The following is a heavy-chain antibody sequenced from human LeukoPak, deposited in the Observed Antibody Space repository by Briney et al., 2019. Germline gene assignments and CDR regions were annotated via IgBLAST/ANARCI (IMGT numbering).Heavy chain of an antibody. J-gene: IGHJ4*02. CDR1: GFTFSSYG. V-gene: IGHV3-30*18. D-gene: IGHD3-22*01. CDR2: ISYDGGNK. Sequence: PGRSLRLSCAASGFTFSSYGMHWVRQAPGKGLEWVAVISYDGGNKYYADSVEGRFTISRDNSKNTLYLQMNSLRAEDTAVYYCANSRTNPPYYYDSSGPDYWGQGTLVTVSS. CDR3: ANSRTNPPYYYDSSGPDY.